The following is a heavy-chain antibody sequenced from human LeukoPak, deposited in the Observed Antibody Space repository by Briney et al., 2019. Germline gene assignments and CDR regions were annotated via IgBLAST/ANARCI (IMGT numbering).Heavy chain of an antibody. J-gene: IGHJ4*02. CDR1: GFTFSSYA. Sequence: PGGSLRLSCAASGFTFSSYAMSWVRQAPGKGLEWVSAISGSGGSTYYADSVKGRFTISRDNSKNTLYLQMNSLRAEDTAVYYCAKGGCSSTSCHANFDYWGQGTLVTVSS. D-gene: IGHD2-2*01. CDR2: ISGSGGST. V-gene: IGHV3-23*01. CDR3: AKGGCSSTSCHANFDY.